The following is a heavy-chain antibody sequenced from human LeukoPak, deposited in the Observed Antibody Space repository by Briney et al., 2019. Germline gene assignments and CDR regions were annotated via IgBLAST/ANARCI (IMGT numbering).Heavy chain of an antibody. V-gene: IGHV4-4*09. CDR1: GGSISSYY. Sequence: SETLSLTCTVSGGSISSYYWSWIRQPPGKGLEWIGYIYTSGSTNYNPSLKSRVTISVDTSKNQFSLKLSSVTAADTDVYYCASHGNLGLAIYYFDYWGQGTLVTVSS. J-gene: IGHJ4*02. D-gene: IGHD3-16*01. CDR3: ASHGNLGLAIYYFDY. CDR2: IYTSGST.